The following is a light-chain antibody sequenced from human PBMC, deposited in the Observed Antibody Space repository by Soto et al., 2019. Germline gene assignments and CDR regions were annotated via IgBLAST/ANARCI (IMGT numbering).Light chain of an antibody. V-gene: IGKV3-15*01. CDR2: GAS. CDR3: QQCNDWPLIT. CDR1: QSVSSY. J-gene: IGKJ5*01. Sequence: EIVMTQSPATLSVSPGERATLSCRASQSVSSYFAWYQQKPGQAPRLLIYGASTRATGVPARFSGSGSGTEFTLTISSLQSEDFAVYYCQQCNDWPLITFGQGTRLEAK.